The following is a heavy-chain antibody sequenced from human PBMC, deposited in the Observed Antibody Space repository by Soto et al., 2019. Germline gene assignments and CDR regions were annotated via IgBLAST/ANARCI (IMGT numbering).Heavy chain of an antibody. CDR1: GGSFSGYY. V-gene: IGHV4-34*01. J-gene: IGHJ4*02. D-gene: IGHD5-18*01. CDR3: ARGRGYSYGFVRRGTYYFDY. Sequence: QVQLQQWGAGLLKPSETLSLTCAVYGGSFSGYYWSWIRQPPGKGLEWIGEINHSGSTNYNPSLKSRVTISVDTSKNQFSLKLSSVTAADTAVYYCARGRGYSYGFVRRGTYYFDYWGQGTLVTVSS. CDR2: INHSGST.